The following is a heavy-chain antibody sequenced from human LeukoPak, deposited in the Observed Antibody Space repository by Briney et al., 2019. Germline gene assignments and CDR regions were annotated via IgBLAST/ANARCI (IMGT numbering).Heavy chain of an antibody. J-gene: IGHJ5*02. CDR3: ARQPGAGWFDP. Sequence: GESLKISCQASGYSFPSSWIGWARQMPGKGPEWMAIIKPGDSNNKYSPPFQGQVTISADKSISTVNLQWGSLKASDTAMYYCARQPGAGWFDPWGQGTLVTVSS. V-gene: IGHV5-51*01. CDR2: IKPGDSNN. D-gene: IGHD3-10*01. CDR1: GYSFPSSW.